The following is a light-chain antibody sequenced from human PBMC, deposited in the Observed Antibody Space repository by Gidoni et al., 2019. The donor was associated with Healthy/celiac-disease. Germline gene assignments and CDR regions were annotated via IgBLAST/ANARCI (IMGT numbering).Light chain of an antibody. CDR3: QAWDSSTGV. Sequence: SYELTQPHSVSVSPGQTAIRTCSGDKLGDKYACWYQQKPGQSPVLVIYQDSKRPSGIPERFSGSNSGNTATLTISGTQAMDEADYYCQAWDSSTGVFGGGTKLTVL. CDR1: KLGDKY. J-gene: IGLJ2*01. CDR2: QDS. V-gene: IGLV3-1*01.